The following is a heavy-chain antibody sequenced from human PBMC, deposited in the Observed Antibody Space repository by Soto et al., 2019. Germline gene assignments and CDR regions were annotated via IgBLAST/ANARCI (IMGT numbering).Heavy chain of an antibody. CDR2: IYPGDSDT. CDR1: GYRFTSYW. Sequence: PXESLKISCKASGYRFTSYWVAWVRQVPGKGLEWMGIIYPGDSDTRNSPSFQGQVTISVDKSINTAYLQWSSLKASDTAIYYCAKRPFDSTWYFDSWGQGTLVTVSS. V-gene: IGHV5-51*01. J-gene: IGHJ5*01. D-gene: IGHD3-22*01. CDR3: AKRPFDSTWYFDS.